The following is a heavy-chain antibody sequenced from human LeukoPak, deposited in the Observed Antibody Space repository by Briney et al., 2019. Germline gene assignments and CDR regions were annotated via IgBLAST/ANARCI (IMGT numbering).Heavy chain of an antibody. CDR1: GVSISSGDYY. CDR2: IYYSGST. V-gene: IGHV4-30-4*01. Sequence: SETLSLTCTVSGVSISSGDYYWSWIRQPPGKGLEWIGYIYYSGSTYYNPSLKSRVTISVDTSKNQFSLKLSSVTAADTAVYYCARYYDSSQGIDYWGQGTLVTVSS. CDR3: ARYYDSSQGIDY. J-gene: IGHJ4*02. D-gene: IGHD3-22*01.